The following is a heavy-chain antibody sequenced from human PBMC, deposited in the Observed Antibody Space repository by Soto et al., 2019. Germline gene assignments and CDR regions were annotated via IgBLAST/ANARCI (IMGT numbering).Heavy chain of an antibody. D-gene: IGHD3-3*01. CDR2: IYYSGST. J-gene: IGHJ4*02. CDR3: AGVSRGVVKDDY. Sequence: HSETLSLTCTVSGGSISSGDYYWSWIRQPPGKGLEWIGYIYYSGSTYYNPSLKSRVTISVDTSKNQFSLKLSSVTAADTAVYYCAGVSRGVVKDDYWGQGTLVTVSS. CDR1: GGSISSGDYY. V-gene: IGHV4-30-4*01.